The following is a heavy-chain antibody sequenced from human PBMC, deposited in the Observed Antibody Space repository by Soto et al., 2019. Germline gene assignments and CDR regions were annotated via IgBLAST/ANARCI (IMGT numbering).Heavy chain of an antibody. CDR1: GFTFSSYG. V-gene: IGHV3-30*18. Sequence: QVQLVESGGGVVQPGRSLRLSCAASGFTFSSYGMHWVRQAPGKGLEWVAVISYDGSNKYYADSVKGRFTISRDNSKNTLYLQMNSPRAEDTAVYYCAKDRYNWNDLDYWGQGTLVTVSS. J-gene: IGHJ4*02. CDR3: AKDRYNWNDLDY. D-gene: IGHD1-20*01. CDR2: ISYDGSNK.